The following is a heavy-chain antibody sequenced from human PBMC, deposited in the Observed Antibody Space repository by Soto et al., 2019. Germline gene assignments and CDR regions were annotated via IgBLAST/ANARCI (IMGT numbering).Heavy chain of an antibody. D-gene: IGHD3-3*01. J-gene: IGHJ4*02. CDR2: IIPIFGTA. Sequence: SVKVSCKASGGTFSSYAISWVRQAPGQGLEWMGGIIPIFGTANYAQKFQGRVTITADESTSTAYMELSSLRSEDTAVYYCARDNRSVYDFWSGFLDYWGQGTLVTVSS. CDR3: ARDNRSVYDFWSGFLDY. V-gene: IGHV1-69*13. CDR1: GGTFSSYA.